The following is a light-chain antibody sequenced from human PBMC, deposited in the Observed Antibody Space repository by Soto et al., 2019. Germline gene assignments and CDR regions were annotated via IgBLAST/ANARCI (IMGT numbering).Light chain of an antibody. V-gene: IGLV1-51*01. J-gene: IGLJ2*01. CDR3: GTWDSSLSAMV. CDR1: SSNIGNNY. CDR2: DTN. Sequence: QSVLTQPPSVSAAPGQKVTISCSGSSSNIGNNYVSWYQQLPGTAPKLLIYDTNKRPSGIPDRFSGSKSGTSATLGITGLQTGYEADYYCGTWDSSLSAMVFGGGTKLTVL.